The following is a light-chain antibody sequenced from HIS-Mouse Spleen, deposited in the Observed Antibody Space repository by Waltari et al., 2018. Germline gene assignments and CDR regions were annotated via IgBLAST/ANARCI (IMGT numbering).Light chain of an antibody. CDR1: VLAKKY. J-gene: IGLJ2*01. V-gene: IGLV3-27*01. Sequence: SYELTQPSSVSVSPGQTARITCPGDVLAKKYARWFQQKPGQAPVLVIYKVSGRPSGFPGRFSGSSSGTTVTLTIGGAQVEDEADYYCYSAADNNVVFGGGTKLTVL. CDR2: KVS. CDR3: YSAADNNVV.